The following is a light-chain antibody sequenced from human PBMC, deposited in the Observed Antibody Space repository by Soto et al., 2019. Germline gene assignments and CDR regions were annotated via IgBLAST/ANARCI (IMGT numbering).Light chain of an antibody. Sequence: EIVLTQSPTTLYLSPGERATLSCRASQSVSRYFAWYQQKTGQAPMLLIYDASTRAAGIPARFSGSGSGTDFTLTISRLETEDFAVYSGQQRSDWPLTFGGGTKGEIK. CDR1: QSVSRY. CDR2: DAS. V-gene: IGKV3-11*01. CDR3: QQRSDWPLT. J-gene: IGKJ4*01.